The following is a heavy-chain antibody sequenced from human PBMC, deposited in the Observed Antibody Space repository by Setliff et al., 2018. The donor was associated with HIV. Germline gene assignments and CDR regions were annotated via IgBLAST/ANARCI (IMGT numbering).Heavy chain of an antibody. D-gene: IGHD4-4*01. CDR2: IIPMFGTP. V-gene: IGHV1-69*13. J-gene: IGHJ6*02. CDR3: ARDSGDDYSDYYYYGMDV. CDR1: GGTFNNYA. Sequence: SVKVSCKASGGTFNNYAINWVRQAPGQGLEWMGGIIPMFGTPNYAQKFQGRVTITADESTNTAYMELSSLRSEDTALYYCARDSGDDYSDYYYYGMDVWGQGTTVTVSS.